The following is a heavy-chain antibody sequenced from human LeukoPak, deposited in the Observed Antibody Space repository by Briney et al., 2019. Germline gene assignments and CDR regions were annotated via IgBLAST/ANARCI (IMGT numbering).Heavy chain of an antibody. D-gene: IGHD3-16*01. V-gene: IGHV1-69*13. J-gene: IGHJ6*02. CDR3: VTDRFSLDYYYYGMDV. CDR1: GGAFSSYA. CDR2: IIPIFGTA. Sequence: SVKVSCKASGGAFSSYAISWVRQAPGQGLEWMGGIIPIFGTANYAQKFQGRVTITADESTSTAYMELSSLRSEDTAVYYCVTDRFSLDYYYYGMDVWGQGTTVTVSS.